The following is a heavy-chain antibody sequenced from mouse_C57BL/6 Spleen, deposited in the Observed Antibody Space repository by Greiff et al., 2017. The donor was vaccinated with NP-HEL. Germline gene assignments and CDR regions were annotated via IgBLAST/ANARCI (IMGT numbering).Heavy chain of an antibody. D-gene: IGHD1-1*01. CDR3: ARRITTVVAHYFDY. CDR2: IYPRSGNT. Sequence: VQLQQSGAELARPGASVKLSCKASGYTFTSYGISWVKQRTGQGLEWIGEIYPRSGNTYYNEKFKGKATLTADKSSSTAYMELRSLTSEDSAVYFCARRITTVVAHYFDYWGQGTTLTVSS. CDR1: GYTFTSYG. J-gene: IGHJ2*01. V-gene: IGHV1-81*01.